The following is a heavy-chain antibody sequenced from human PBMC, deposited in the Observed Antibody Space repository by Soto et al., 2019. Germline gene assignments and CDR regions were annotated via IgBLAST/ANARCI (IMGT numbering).Heavy chain of an antibody. D-gene: IGHD6-6*01. CDR2: IIPILGTA. V-gene: IGHV1-69*10. J-gene: IGHJ6*02. Sequence: GASVKVSCKASGGTFSSYAISWVRQAPGQGLEWMGGIIPILGTANYAQKFQGRVTITADKSTSTAYMELSSLRSEDTAVYYCARDGVIAARPGRYYYYGMDVWGQGTTVTVSS. CDR1: GGTFSSYA. CDR3: ARDGVIAARPGRYYYYGMDV.